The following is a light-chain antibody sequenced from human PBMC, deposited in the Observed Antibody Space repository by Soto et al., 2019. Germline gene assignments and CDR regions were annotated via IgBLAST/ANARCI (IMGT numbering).Light chain of an antibody. CDR1: SSDVGGYNY. CDR3: VSYAGSNKPA. Sequence: QSALTQPPSASGSPGQSVAISCSGTSSDVGGYNYVSWYQQHPGKAPKLMIYDANKRRSGVPDRYSGSKSGNPASLAVSGLQGEDYADYYCVSYAGSNKPAFGGGTKVTVL. V-gene: IGLV2-8*01. CDR2: DAN. J-gene: IGLJ2*01.